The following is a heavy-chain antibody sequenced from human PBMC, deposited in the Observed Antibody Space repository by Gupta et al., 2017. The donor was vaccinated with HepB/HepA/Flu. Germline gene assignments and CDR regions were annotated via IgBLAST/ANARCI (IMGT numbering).Heavy chain of an antibody. CDR2: IDYSGNT. CDR3: TRSSHPRHQVDS. J-gene: IGHJ4*02. D-gene: IGHD2-2*01. Sequence: QVQLQESGPGLVKPSETLSLTCSVSGGSITSSCYYFDWIRQPPGKGLEWIGTIDYSGNTYYSPSLKSRVTISVDTAKNQVSLMMRSMSAADTAVFYCTRSSHPRHQVDSWGQGTLVTVSS. V-gene: IGHV4-39*01. CDR1: GGSITSSCYY.